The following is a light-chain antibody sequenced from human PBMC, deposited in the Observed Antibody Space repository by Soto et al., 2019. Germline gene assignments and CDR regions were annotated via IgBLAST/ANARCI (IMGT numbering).Light chain of an antibody. V-gene: IGLV2-14*03. Sequence: QSALTQPASVFGSPGQSITLSFAGTNKDVGGYNYISWYQHHPGKAPKLMIYDVSNRPSGVSNRLSGSKSGNTASLSISGPQPEDEADYYCCSYRTSNTRQIVCGTGTKVTVL. CDR3: CSYRTSNTRQIV. CDR1: NKDVGGYNY. J-gene: IGLJ1*01. CDR2: DVS.